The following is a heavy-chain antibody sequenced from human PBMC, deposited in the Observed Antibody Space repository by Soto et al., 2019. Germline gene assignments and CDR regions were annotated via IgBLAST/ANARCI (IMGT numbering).Heavy chain of an antibody. J-gene: IGHJ4*02. CDR2: INPSGGST. V-gene: IGHV1-46*03. Sequence: ASVKVSCKASGGTFSSYAISWVRQDPGQGLEWMGGINPSGGSTSYAQKFQGRVTMTRDTSTSTVYMELSSLRSEDTAVYYCARGNGNILTGYYLPNYYFDYWGQGTLVTVSS. CDR3: ARGNGNILTGYYLPNYYFDY. D-gene: IGHD3-9*01. CDR1: GGTFSSYA.